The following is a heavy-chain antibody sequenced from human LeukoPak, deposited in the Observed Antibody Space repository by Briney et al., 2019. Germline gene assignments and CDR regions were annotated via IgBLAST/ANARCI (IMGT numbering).Heavy chain of an antibody. CDR2: ISYDGSNE. CDR1: GFTFSSYA. V-gene: IGHV3-30*04. J-gene: IGHJ4*02. Sequence: GGSLRLSCAASGFTFSSYAMHWVRQAPGKGLEWVAVISYDGSNEYYADSVKGRFTISRDNSKNTLYLQMNSLRAEDTAVYYCAKVGLTITTILDYFDYWGQGTLVTVSS. D-gene: IGHD4-11*01. CDR3: AKVGLTITTILDYFDY.